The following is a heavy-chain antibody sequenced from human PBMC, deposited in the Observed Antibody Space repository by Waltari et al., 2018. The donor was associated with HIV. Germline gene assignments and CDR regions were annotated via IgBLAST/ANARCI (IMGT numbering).Heavy chain of an antibody. D-gene: IGHD2-2*01. CDR1: GFTFGDYG. J-gene: IGHJ6*02. V-gene: IGHV3-49*03. Sequence: EVQLVESGGGLVQPGRALGLPCTASGFTFGDYGMSWFRQAPGKGLEWVGFIRSKAYGGTTEYAASVKGRFTISRDDSKSIAYLQMNSLKTEDTAVYYCTRGCSTSTCWEWNYNYYGMDVWDQGP. CDR3: TRGCSTSTCWEWNYNYYGMDV. CDR2: IRSKAYGGTT.